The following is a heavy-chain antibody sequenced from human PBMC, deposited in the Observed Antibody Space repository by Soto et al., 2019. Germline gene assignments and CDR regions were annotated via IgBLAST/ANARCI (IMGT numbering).Heavy chain of an antibody. CDR3: ARGRKAYSSSWYVD. J-gene: IGHJ4*02. Sequence: QVQLQQWGAGLLKPSETLSLNCAVYGGSFSGYCWSWIRQPLGKGLEWIGEINDSGGTNYNPSLKSRVSISVDTSKNQFSLNLSSVTAADTAVYHCARGRKAYSSSWYVDWGQGTLVTVSS. D-gene: IGHD6-13*01. CDR2: INDSGGT. CDR1: GGSFSGYC. V-gene: IGHV4-34*01.